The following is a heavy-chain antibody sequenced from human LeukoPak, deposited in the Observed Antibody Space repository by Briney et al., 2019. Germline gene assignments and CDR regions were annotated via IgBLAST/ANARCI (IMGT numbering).Heavy chain of an antibody. D-gene: IGHD6-19*01. V-gene: IGHV1-69*05. J-gene: IGHJ4*02. CDR1: GGTFSSYG. CDR2: IIPIFDTT. CDR3: ARERDLYSSGWYHFDY. Sequence: GASVKVSCKASGGTFSSYGISWVRQAPGQGLEWMGGIIPIFDTTNYAQKFQGRVTITTDESTSTAYMELSSLRSEDTAVYYCARERDLYSSGWYHFDYWGQGTLVTVSS.